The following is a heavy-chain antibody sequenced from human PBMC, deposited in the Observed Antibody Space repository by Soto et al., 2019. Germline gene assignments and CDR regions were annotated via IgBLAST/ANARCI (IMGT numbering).Heavy chain of an antibody. D-gene: IGHD6-13*01. J-gene: IGHJ5*02. CDR1: GGSISSSNW. Sequence: QVQLQESGPGLVKPSGTLSLTCAVSGGSISSSNWWSWVRQPPGKGLEWIGEIYRSGSTNYNPSLKSRVTISVDKSKNQFSLKLSSVTAADTAVYYCARKDDSSWYEVAGWFDPWGQGTLVTVSS. CDR3: ARKDDSSWYEVAGWFDP. V-gene: IGHV4-4*02. CDR2: IYRSGST.